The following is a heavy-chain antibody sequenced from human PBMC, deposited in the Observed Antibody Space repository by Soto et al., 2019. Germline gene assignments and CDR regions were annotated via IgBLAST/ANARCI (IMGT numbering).Heavy chain of an antibody. CDR2: SVVGSGKP. V-gene: IGHV1-58*01. J-gene: IGHJ5*02. Sequence: VKGARKSFGYAYSSSVGEWLRNAHGQGLEWIGWSVVGSGKPNYAQKFQERVTITRDMSTSTAYMELSSLRSEDTAVYYCEEKDVTWAAFHAWGQGTLVTASS. CDR3: EEKDVTWAAFHA. CDR1: GYAYSSSV. D-gene: IGHD4-4*01.